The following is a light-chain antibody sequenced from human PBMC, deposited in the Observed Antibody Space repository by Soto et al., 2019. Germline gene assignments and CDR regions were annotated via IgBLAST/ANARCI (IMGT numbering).Light chain of an antibody. V-gene: IGKV3-15*01. J-gene: IGKJ4*01. CDR3: QQYSQWPLT. Sequence: EIVMTQSPATLSVSPGERATLSCRASQSVSSNFAWYQQKPGQAPRLLIYDASTRATGIPARFSGSGSGTEFTLTISSLQSEDFAVYYCQQYSQWPLTFGGGTKVDIK. CDR2: DAS. CDR1: QSVSSN.